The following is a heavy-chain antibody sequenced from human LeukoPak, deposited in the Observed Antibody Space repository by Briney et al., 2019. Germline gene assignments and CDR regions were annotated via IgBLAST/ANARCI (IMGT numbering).Heavy chain of an antibody. CDR1: GGSFSGYY. J-gene: IGHJ5*02. V-gene: IGHV4-34*01. CDR3: AREGVAAPVVPENWFDP. D-gene: IGHD6-13*01. Sequence: PSETLSLTCAVYGGSFSGYYWSWIRQPPGRGLEWIGEVNHSGTTNYNPSLKSRVTISVDTSQIQFSLKLSSVTAADTAVYYCAREGVAAPVVPENWFDPWGQGTLVTVSS. CDR2: VNHSGTT.